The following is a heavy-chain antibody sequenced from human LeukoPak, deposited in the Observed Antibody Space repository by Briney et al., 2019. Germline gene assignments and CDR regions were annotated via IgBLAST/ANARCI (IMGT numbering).Heavy chain of an antibody. J-gene: IGHJ4*02. CDR2: IRSKAYGGTT. V-gene: IGHV3-49*04. Sequence: GGSLRLSCAASGYTFSSYSMNWVRQAPGKGLEWVGFIRSKAYGGTTEYAASVKGRFTISRDDSKSIAYLQMNSLKTEDTAVYYCTRVGQQLVGLYWGQGTLVTVSS. D-gene: IGHD6-13*01. CDR1: GYTFSSYS. CDR3: TRVGQQLVGLY.